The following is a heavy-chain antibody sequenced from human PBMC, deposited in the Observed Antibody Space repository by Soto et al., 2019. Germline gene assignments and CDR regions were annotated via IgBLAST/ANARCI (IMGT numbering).Heavy chain of an antibody. CDR2: IYYSGST. J-gene: IGHJ6*02. D-gene: IGHD3-10*01. V-gene: IGHV4-30-4*01. CDR1: GGSISSGDYY. CDR3: ARDYGSVPYYYYGMDV. Sequence: TSETLSLTCTVSGGSISSGDYYWSWIRQPPGKGLEWIGYIYYSGSTYYNPSLKSRVTISVDTSKNQFSLKLSSVTAADTAVYYCARDYGSVPYYYYGMDVWGQGTTVTVSS.